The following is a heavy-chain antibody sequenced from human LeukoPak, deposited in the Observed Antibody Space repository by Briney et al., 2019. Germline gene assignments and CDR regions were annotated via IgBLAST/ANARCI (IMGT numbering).Heavy chain of an antibody. CDR1: GGTFSSYA. CDR3: ARGRGYDILTGWDPYAFDI. Sequence: ASVKVSCKASGGTFSSYAISWVRQAPGQGLEWMGGIIPIFGTANYAQKFQGRVTITADESTSTAYMELSSLRSEDPAVYYCARGRGYDILTGWDPYAFDIWGQGTMVTVSS. D-gene: IGHD3-9*01. CDR2: IIPIFGTA. V-gene: IGHV1-69*13. J-gene: IGHJ3*02.